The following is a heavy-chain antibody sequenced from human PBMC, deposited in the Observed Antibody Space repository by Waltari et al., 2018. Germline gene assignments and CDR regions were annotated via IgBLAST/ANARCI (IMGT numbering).Heavy chain of an antibody. V-gene: IGHV4-59*01. J-gene: IGHJ4*02. Sequence: QVQLQESGPGLVKPSETLSLTCTVSGGSISSYYWSWIRQPPGKGLEWIGYIYYSGSTNYIPSLSSRCTISVDTSKNQFSLKLSSGTAADTAVYYCARRGAAYSSSWAPIDYWGQGTLVTVSS. CDR3: ARRGAAYSSSWAPIDY. D-gene: IGHD6-13*01. CDR1: GGSISSYY. CDR2: IYYSGST.